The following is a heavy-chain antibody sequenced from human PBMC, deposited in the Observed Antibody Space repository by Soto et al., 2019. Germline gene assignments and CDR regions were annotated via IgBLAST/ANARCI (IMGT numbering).Heavy chain of an antibody. CDR1: GFSLSTSGVG. D-gene: IGHD2-15*01. CDR2: IYWDDDK. Sequence: QITLKESGPTLVKPTQTLTLTCTFSGFSLSTSGVGVGWIRQPPGKALEWLALIYWDDDKRYSPSLKSRLTTXNXTXXNQVVLTMTNMDPVDTATYYCAHRLGSSGGSPCAYWGQGTLVTVSS. V-gene: IGHV2-5*02. CDR3: AHRLGSSGGSPCAY. J-gene: IGHJ4*02.